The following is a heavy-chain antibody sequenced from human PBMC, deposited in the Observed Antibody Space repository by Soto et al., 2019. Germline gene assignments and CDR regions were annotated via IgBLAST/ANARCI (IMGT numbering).Heavy chain of an antibody. V-gene: IGHV4-30-2*01. Sequence: TLSLTCAVSGGSISSGGYSWSWIRQPPGKGLEWIGYIYHSGSTYYNPSLKSRVTISVDRSKNQFSLKLSSVTAADTAVYYCARGRYVGGFDPWGQGTLVTVSS. CDR1: GGSISSGGYS. J-gene: IGHJ5*02. CDR2: IYHSGST. D-gene: IGHD3-16*01. CDR3: ARGRYVGGFDP.